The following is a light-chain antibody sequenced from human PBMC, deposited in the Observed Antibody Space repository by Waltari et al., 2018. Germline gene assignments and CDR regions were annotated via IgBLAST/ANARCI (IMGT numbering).Light chain of an antibody. Sequence: AIQMTQSPSSLGASVGDRVTITCRASQVIQSDLGWYQQKAGQAANLLLHSATTLQSGVPARFSRSGSGTDFTLTINRLQPEDFATYYCLQDYEYPLTFGGGTRVDIK. CDR1: QVIQSD. CDR3: LQDYEYPLT. CDR2: SAT. V-gene: IGKV1-6*01. J-gene: IGKJ4*01.